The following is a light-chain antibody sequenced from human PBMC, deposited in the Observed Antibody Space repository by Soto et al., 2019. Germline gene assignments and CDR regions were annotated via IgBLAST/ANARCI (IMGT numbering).Light chain of an antibody. V-gene: IGLV2-14*01. CDR3: SSYTTSITYV. J-gene: IGLJ1*01. CDR2: EVS. CDR1: SSDVGAYNY. Sequence: QSALTQPASVSGSPGQSITISCTGTSSDVGAYNYVSWYQQHPGKAPKLMIYEVSKRPSGVSNRFSASKSGNTASLTTSGLQAEDEADYYCSSYTTSITYVFGSGTKLTVL.